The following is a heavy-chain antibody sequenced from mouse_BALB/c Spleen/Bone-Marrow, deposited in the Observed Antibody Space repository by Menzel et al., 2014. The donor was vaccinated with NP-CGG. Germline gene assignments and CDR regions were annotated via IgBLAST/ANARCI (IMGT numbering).Heavy chain of an antibody. CDR1: GYTFTDYA. CDR3: ARSGGYDYLDY. CDR2: ISTYYGDA. Sequence: VQLQQSGAELVRPGVSVKISCKGSGYTFTDYAMHWVKQSHAESLEWIGVISTYYGDASYNQKFKGKATMTVDKSSSTAYMELARLTSEDSAIYYCARSGGYDYLDYWGQGTTLTVSS. D-gene: IGHD2-2*01. J-gene: IGHJ2*01. V-gene: IGHV1S137*01.